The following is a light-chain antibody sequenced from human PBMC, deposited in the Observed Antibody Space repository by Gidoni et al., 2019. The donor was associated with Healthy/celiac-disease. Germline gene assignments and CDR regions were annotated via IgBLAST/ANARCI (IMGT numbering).Light chain of an antibody. CDR2: GAS. V-gene: IGKV3-20*01. Sequence: IWFTQSPGTLSLSPGERATLSCRASQSVSSSYLAWYQQKPGQAPRLLIYGASSRATGLPDRFSGSGSGTDFTLTISRLEPEDVAVYYCQQYGSSPFTFGPGTKVDIK. CDR1: QSVSSSY. J-gene: IGKJ3*01. CDR3: QQYGSSPFT.